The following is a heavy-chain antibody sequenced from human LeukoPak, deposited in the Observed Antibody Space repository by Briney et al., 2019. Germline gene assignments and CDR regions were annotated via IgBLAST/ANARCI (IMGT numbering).Heavy chain of an antibody. D-gene: IGHD3-22*01. V-gene: IGHV3-66*01. J-gene: IGHJ5*02. CDR3: ARISKTYDYDSPYWFDP. CDR2: IYSGGST. Sequence: GGSLRLSCAASGFTVSSNYMSWVRQAPGKGLEWVSVIYSGGSTYYADSVKGRFTISRDNSKNTLYLQMSSLRAEDTAVYYCARISKTYDYDSPYWFDPWGQGTLVTVSS. CDR1: GFTVSSNY.